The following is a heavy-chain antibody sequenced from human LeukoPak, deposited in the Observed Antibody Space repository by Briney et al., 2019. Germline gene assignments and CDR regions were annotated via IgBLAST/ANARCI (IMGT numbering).Heavy chain of an antibody. V-gene: IGHV4-59*01. D-gene: IGHD4-11*01. CDR3: ARLRGNYFPDY. CDR1: GGSMSNCY. Sequence: PSETLSLTCGVSGGSMSNCYWTWIRQSPGKGLEWIGYIYHSGSTYYNPSLKSRLTISVDTSKNHFSLHLSSVTAADTAVYYCARLRGNYFPDYWGQGTLVTVSS. CDR2: IYHSGST. J-gene: IGHJ4*02.